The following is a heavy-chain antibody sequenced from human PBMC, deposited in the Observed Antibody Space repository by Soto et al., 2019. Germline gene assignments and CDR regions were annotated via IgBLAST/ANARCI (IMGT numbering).Heavy chain of an antibody. V-gene: IGHV1-69*08. Sequence: QVQLVQSGAEVKKPGSSVKVSCKASGGTFSSYTISWVRQAPGQGLEWMGRIIPILGIANYAQKFQGRVTITADKSTSTASMELSSLRSEDTAVYYCARDLRYDSSGYYYYYGMDVWGQGTTVTVSS. CDR3: ARDLRYDSSGYYYYYGMDV. J-gene: IGHJ6*02. D-gene: IGHD3-22*01. CDR1: GGTFSSYT. CDR2: IIPILGIA.